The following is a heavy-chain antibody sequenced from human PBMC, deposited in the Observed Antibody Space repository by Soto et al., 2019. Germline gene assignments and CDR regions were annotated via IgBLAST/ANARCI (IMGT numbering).Heavy chain of an antibody. D-gene: IGHD6-19*01. J-gene: IGHJ4*02. Sequence: ASVKVSCKASGYTFTSYAMHWVRQAPGQGLEWMGWISTYNGNTNFTQKLQGRVTMTTDTSTSTAYMELRSLRSDDTAVYYCASYSSGWYAVSYWGQGTLVTVSS. V-gene: IGHV1-18*01. CDR2: ISTYNGNT. CDR3: ASYSSGWYAVSY. CDR1: GYTFTSYA.